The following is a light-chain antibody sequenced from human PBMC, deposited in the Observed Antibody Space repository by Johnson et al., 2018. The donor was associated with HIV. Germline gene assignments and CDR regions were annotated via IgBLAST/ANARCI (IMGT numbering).Light chain of an antibody. Sequence: QSVLTQSPSVSAAPGQKVTISCSGSNSTIGNNYVSWYQQLPGTAPKLLIYENNKRPSGIPDRFSGSKSGTSATLGITGLQPGDEADYYCGIWDTSRSADVFGTGTKVTVL. CDR1: NSTIGNNY. CDR3: GIWDTSRSADV. J-gene: IGLJ1*01. CDR2: ENN. V-gene: IGLV1-51*02.